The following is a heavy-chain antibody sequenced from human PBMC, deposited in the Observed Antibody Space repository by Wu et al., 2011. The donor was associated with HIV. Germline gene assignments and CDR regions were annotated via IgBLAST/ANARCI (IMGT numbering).Heavy chain of an antibody. V-gene: IGHV1-18*01. CDR1: GKGFPTSL. Sequence: QVQLVQSGDEVKKPGASVKVSCKASGKGFPTSLVTWVRQAPGQGLEWLGWINGYNGNSRYRQNFQDRVSMTTDSATTIAYMELRSLRSDDTAIYYCASVRCHVEHCYFPLIGTAFDIWGQGTMVTVSS. D-gene: IGHD2-15*01. J-gene: IGHJ3*02. CDR3: ASVRCHVEHCYFPLIGTAFDI. CDR2: INGYNGNS.